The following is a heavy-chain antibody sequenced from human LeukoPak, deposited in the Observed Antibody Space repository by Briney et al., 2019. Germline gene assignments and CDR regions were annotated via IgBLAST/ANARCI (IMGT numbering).Heavy chain of an antibody. V-gene: IGHV4-34*01. CDR3: ASAMIGVPDDAFDI. Sequence: PSETLSLTCAVYGGSFSGYYWSWIRQPPGKGLEWIGEINHSGGTNYNPSLKSRVTISVDTSKNQFSLKLSSVTAADMAVYYCASAMIGVPDDAFDIWGQGTMVTVSS. CDR2: INHSGGT. J-gene: IGHJ3*02. CDR1: GGSFSGYY. D-gene: IGHD3-22*01.